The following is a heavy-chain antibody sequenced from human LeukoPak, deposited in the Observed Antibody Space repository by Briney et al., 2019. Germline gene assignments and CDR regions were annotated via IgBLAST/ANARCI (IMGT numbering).Heavy chain of an antibody. CDR3: AKDISQGYTYGFIEQDF. Sequence: GGSLRLPCAASGFTFSTYAMSWVRQAPGKGLEWVSAISGDDGSTYYADSLKGRFTISRDNSKNTLYLQMNSLRAEDTAVYYCAKDISQGYTYGFIEQDFWGQGTPVTVSS. V-gene: IGHV3-23*01. CDR1: GFTFSTYA. D-gene: IGHD5-18*01. CDR2: ISGDDGST. J-gene: IGHJ4*02.